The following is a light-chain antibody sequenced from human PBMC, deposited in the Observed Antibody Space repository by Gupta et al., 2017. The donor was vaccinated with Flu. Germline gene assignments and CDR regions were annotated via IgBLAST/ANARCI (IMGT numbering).Light chain of an antibody. CDR1: QAIGSW. CDR2: AAS. V-gene: IGKV1-12*02. Sequence: IQMTQSPSSVSASVGDRVTLTCRASQAIGSWLAWYQQKPGKAPKLLVYAASSLHSGVPSRFRGSGSGTDFTLTISRLQPEDFATYYCQQANSFPSTFGHGTKVDFK. J-gene: IGKJ3*01. CDR3: QQANSFPST.